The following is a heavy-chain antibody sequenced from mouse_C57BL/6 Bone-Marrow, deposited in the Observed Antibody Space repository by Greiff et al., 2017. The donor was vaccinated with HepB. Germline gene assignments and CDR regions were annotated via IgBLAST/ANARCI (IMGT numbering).Heavy chain of an antibody. D-gene: IGHD3-2*02. J-gene: IGHJ2*01. CDR3: ARLDSSGYVDY. CDR1: GFTFSSYA. Sequence: EVQRVESGGGLVKPGGSLKLSCAASGFTFSSYAMSWVRQTPEKRLEWVATISDGGSYTYYPDNVKGRFTISRDNAKNNLYLQMSSLKSVDTAMYYCARLDSSGYVDYWGQGTTLTVSS. V-gene: IGHV5-4*01. CDR2: ISDGGSYT.